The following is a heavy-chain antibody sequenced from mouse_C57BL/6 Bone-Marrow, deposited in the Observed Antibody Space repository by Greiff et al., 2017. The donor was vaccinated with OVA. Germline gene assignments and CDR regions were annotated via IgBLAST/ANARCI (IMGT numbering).Heavy chain of an antibody. V-gene: IGHV1-39*01. CDR1: GYSFTDYN. Sequence: VQLQQSGPELVKPGASVKISCKASGYSFTDYNMNWVKQSNGKSLEWIGVSNPNYGTTSYNQKFKGKATLTVDQSSSTAYMQLNSLTSEDSAVYYCAFYYGSSYRYFDVWGTGTTVTVSS. D-gene: IGHD1-1*01. CDR3: AFYYGSSYRYFDV. J-gene: IGHJ1*03. CDR2: SNPNYGTT.